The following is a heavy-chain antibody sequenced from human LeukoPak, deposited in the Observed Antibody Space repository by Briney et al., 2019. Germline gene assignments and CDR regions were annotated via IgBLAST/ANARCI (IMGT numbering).Heavy chain of an antibody. Sequence: GGSLRLSCTVSGFTVSSNSMSWVRQAPGKGLEWVSAISGSGGSTYYADSVKGRFTISRDNSKNTLYLQMNSLRAEDTAVYYCAKDERWLQLTNAFDIWGQGTMVTVSS. V-gene: IGHV3-23*01. D-gene: IGHD5-24*01. CDR2: ISGSGGST. CDR1: GFTVSSNS. CDR3: AKDERWLQLTNAFDI. J-gene: IGHJ3*02.